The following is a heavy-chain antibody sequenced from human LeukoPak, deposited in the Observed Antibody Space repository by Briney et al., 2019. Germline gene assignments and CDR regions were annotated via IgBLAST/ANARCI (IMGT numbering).Heavy chain of an antibody. CDR3: AKGEYYDILTGYSPPGSY. V-gene: IGHV3-23*01. CDR2: ISGSGGST. D-gene: IGHD3-9*01. CDR1: GFTFSSYG. Sequence: GGTLRLSCAASGFTFSSYGMSWVRQAPGKGLEWVSAISGSGGSTYYADSVKGRFTISRDNSKNTLYLQMNSLRAEDTAVYYCAKGEYYDILTGYSPPGSYWGQGTLVTVSS. J-gene: IGHJ4*02.